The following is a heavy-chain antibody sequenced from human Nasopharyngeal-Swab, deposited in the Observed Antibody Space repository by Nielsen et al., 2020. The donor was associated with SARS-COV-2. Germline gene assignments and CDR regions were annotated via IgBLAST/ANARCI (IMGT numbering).Heavy chain of an antibody. V-gene: IGHV3-11*05. D-gene: IGHD2/OR15-2a*01. CDR3: ARDRYVISSTSWTGMDI. J-gene: IGHJ6*02. CDR1: GFSFSDYY. CDR2: ISGSRSYT. Sequence: GGSLRLSCAASGFSFSDYYMSWIRQAPGKGLVWISTISGSRSYTNYADSVKGRFTISRDNAQKSLYLQMHSLRADDTAVYYCARDRYVISSTSWTGMDIWGQGTTVTVSS.